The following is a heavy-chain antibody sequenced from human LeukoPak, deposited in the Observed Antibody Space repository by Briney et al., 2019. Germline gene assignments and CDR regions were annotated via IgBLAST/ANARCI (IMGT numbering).Heavy chain of an antibody. CDR1: GVSISGTNYY. D-gene: IGHD5-24*01. V-gene: IGHV4-39*01. CDR3: ARHEKEDGYNAKTPDY. Sequence: PSETLSLTCDVSGVSISGTNYYWGWIRQPPGMGLEWIGSIHYRLPTFYNPLLKSRVTISVDTSKNQISLRLRSVTAADTAVYYCARHEKEDGYNAKTPDYWGQGTLVTVSS. J-gene: IGHJ4*02. CDR2: IHYRLPT.